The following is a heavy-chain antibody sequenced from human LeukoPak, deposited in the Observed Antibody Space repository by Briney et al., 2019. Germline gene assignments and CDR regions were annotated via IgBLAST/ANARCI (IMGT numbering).Heavy chain of an antibody. CDR2: IYYSGST. J-gene: IGHJ4*02. D-gene: IGHD6-19*01. Sequence: EPRSLPYSVSGGSISSYYWGWSGRPPGKGLGGMGGIYYSGSTNYNPSLNSRVTISVDTSKNQFSLKLSSVTAADPAVYYCARGGREQWLGPPTSYYFDYWGQGTLVTVSS. V-gene: IGHV4-59*01. CDR1: GGSISSYY. CDR3: ARGGREQWLGPPTSYYFDY.